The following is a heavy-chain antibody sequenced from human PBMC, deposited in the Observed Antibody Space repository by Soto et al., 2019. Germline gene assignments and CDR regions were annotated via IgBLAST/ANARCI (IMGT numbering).Heavy chain of an antibody. J-gene: IGHJ4*02. CDR2: ISSNGGST. CDR3: ARGYGYYFEY. V-gene: IGHV3-64*01. CDR1: GFTFSSYA. Sequence: EVQLVESGGGLVQPGGSLRLSCAASGFTFSSYAMHWVRQAPGKGLEYVSVISSNGGSTDYANSVKGRFTISRDNSKNTLYLQMGSLRAEDMAVYYCARGYGYYFEYWGQGTLVTVSS. D-gene: IGHD5-18*01.